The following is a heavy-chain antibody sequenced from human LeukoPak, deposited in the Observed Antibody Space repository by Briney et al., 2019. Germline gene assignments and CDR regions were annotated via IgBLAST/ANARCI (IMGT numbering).Heavy chain of an antibody. J-gene: IGHJ5*02. Sequence: GGSLRLSCAASGFTISSYWMHWVRQAPGKGLVWVSRIKSDGSSISYADSVKGRFTISRDNAKNTLYLQMNSLRVEDTAVYYCAGDSAMTMGNCLDPWGQGTLVTVSS. CDR3: AGDSAMTMGNCLDP. D-gene: IGHD1-26*01. V-gene: IGHV3-74*01. CDR1: GFTISSYW. CDR2: IKSDGSSI.